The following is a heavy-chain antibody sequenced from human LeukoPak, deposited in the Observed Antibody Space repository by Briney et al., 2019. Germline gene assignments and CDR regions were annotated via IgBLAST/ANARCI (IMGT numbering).Heavy chain of an antibody. CDR1: GGTFSGYA. D-gene: IGHD2-2*02. CDR3: ARGHIIVVPAAITVGAFDI. V-gene: IGHV1-69*05. J-gene: IGHJ3*02. Sequence: SVKVSCKASGGTFSGYAISWVRQAPGQGLEWMGRIIPIFGTANYAQKFQGRVTITTDESTSTAYMELSSLRSEDTAVYYCARGHIIVVPAAITVGAFDIWGQGTMVTVSS. CDR2: IIPIFGTA.